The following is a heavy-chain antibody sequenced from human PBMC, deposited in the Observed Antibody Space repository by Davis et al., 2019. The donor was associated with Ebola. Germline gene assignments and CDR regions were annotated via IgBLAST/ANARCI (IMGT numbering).Heavy chain of an antibody. D-gene: IGHD3-22*01. J-gene: IGHJ6*03. V-gene: IGHV4-30-4*02. Sequence: SETLSLTCTVSGGSINSSHWCSWIRQPPGKGLEWIGYIYYSGSTYYNPSLKSRVTISVDTSKNQFSLKLSSVTAADTAVYYCARGNVHYDSSGYLYYYYYYMDVWGKGTTVTVSS. CDR1: GGSINSSHW. CDR3: ARGNVHYDSSGYLYYYYYYMDV. CDR2: IYYSGST.